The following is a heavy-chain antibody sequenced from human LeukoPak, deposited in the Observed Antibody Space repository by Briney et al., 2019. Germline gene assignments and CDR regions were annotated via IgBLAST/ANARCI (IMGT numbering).Heavy chain of an antibody. Sequence: SETLSLTCAVYGGSFSRYYWSWIRQSPGKGLEWITEIDHRGDTNYNPSVKSRVTISVDTSKNQFSLKMRSLSAADTALYYCARGATISETGYFDFWGQGTLVTVSS. D-gene: IGHD5-24*01. CDR1: GGSFSRYY. CDR3: ARGATISETGYFDF. J-gene: IGHJ4*03. V-gene: IGHV4-34*01. CDR2: IDHRGDT.